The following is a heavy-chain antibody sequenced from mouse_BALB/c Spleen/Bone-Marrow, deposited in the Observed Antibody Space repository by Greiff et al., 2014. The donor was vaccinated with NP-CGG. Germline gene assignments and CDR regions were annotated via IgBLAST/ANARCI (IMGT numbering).Heavy chain of an antibody. CDR1: GFSLTSYG. Sequence: QVHVKQSGPGLVAPSQSLSITCTVSGFSLTSYGVHWVRQPPGKGLEWLGVIWAGGSTNYNSTLMSRLSISKDNSKSQVFLRMNSLQTDDTAMYYFARYYYGFLDYWGQGTTLTVYS. CDR3: ARYYYGFLDY. CDR2: IWAGGST. V-gene: IGHV2-9*02. D-gene: IGHD1-2*01. J-gene: IGHJ2*01.